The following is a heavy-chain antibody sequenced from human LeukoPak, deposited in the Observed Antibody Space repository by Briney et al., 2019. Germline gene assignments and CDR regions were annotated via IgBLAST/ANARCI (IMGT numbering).Heavy chain of an antibody. CDR3: ARGLIYYDSSGRELDI. D-gene: IGHD3-22*01. CDR2: ISYDGSNK. J-gene: IGHJ3*02. CDR1: GITFSSYG. V-gene: IGHV3-30*03. Sequence: GRSLRLSCAASGITFSSYGMHWVRQAPGKGLEWVAVISYDGSNKYYADSVKGRFTISRDNSKNTLYLQMNSLRAEDTAVYYCARGLIYYDSSGRELDIWGQGTMVTVSS.